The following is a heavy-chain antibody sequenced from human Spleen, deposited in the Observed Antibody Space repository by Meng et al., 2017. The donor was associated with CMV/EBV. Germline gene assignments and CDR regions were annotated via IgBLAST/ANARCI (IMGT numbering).Heavy chain of an antibody. CDR1: GFTFSAYW. CDR3: TRVGWYYFDY. CDR2: ISSDGSST. V-gene: IGHV3-74*01. Sequence: LSCGASGFTFSAYWMHWVRQAPGEGLMWVSRISSDGSSTDSADSVKGRFTISRDNAKNIVYLQMNSLRAEDTAVYYCTRVGWYYFDYWGQGTLVTVSS. D-gene: IGHD6-19*01. J-gene: IGHJ4*02.